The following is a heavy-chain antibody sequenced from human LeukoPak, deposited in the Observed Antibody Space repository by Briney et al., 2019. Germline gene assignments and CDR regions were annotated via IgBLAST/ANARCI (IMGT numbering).Heavy chain of an antibody. CDR2: IKQDGSEK. V-gene: IGHV3-7*01. CDR1: GFTFSSYW. D-gene: IGHD4-17*01. CDR3: ARDADYGDYYVFDY. Sequence: PGGSLRLSCAASGFTFSSYWMSWVRQAPGKGLEWVANIKQDGSEKYYVDSVKGRFTISRDNAKNSLYLQMNSLRAEDTAVYYCARDADYGDYYVFDYWGQGTLVTVSS. J-gene: IGHJ4*02.